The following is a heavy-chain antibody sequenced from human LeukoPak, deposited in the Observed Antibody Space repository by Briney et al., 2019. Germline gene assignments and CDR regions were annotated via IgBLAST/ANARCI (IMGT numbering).Heavy chain of an antibody. D-gene: IGHD4-11*01. CDR3: ASLWDYIKTGDYMDV. V-gene: IGHV4-38-2*02. J-gene: IGHJ6*03. Sequence: SETLSLTCTVSGYSISSGYYWGWIRQPPGKGLEWIGSIYHSGSTYYNPSLKSRVTISVDTSKNQFSLKLSSVTAADTAVYYCASLWDYIKTGDYMDVWGKGTTVTVSS. CDR1: GYSISSGYY. CDR2: IYHSGST.